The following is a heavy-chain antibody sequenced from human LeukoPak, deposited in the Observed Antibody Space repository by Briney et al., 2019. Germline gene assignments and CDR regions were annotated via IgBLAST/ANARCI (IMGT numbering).Heavy chain of an antibody. J-gene: IGHJ3*02. CDR3: ARDYFSSGSQGDAFDI. Sequence: ASVKVSCTASGYTFTSYGISWVRQAPGQGLEWMGWISAYNGNTNYAQKLQGRVTMTTDTSTSTAYMELRSLRSDDTAVYYCARDYFSSGSQGDAFDIWGQGTMVTVSS. V-gene: IGHV1-18*01. CDR2: ISAYNGNT. D-gene: IGHD3-22*01. CDR1: GYTFTSYG.